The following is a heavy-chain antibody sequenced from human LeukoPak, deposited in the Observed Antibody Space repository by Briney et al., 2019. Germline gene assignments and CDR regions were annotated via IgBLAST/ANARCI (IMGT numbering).Heavy chain of an antibody. V-gene: IGHV3-7*01. CDR1: GFTFSSYW. CDR2: IKQDGSEK. J-gene: IGHJ6*02. CDR3: ARDGFYKYYYYGMDV. Sequence: GGSLRLSCAASGFTFSSYWMSWVRQAPGKGLEWVANIKQDGSEKYYVDSVKGRFTISRDNAKNSLYLQMNSLRAEDTAVYYCARDGFYKYYYYGMDVWGQGTTVTVPS. D-gene: IGHD5-24*01.